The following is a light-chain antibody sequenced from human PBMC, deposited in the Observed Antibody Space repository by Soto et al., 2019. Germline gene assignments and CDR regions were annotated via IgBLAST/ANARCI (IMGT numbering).Light chain of an antibody. V-gene: IGLV1-36*01. J-gene: IGLJ1*01. CDR3: ATWDDSLTFV. CDR1: SSNIGNGA. Sequence: QSVLTQPPSESGAPGQRVTISCSGSSSNIGNGAVDWYQQLPGKAPKLLIYYDDLLPSGVSDRFAGSKSGSSASLAISGLQPEDEAYYYCATWDDSLTFVFGTGTKVTVL. CDR2: YDD.